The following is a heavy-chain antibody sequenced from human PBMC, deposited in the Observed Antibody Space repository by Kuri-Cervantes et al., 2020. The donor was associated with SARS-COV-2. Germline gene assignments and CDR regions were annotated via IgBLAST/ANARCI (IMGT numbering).Heavy chain of an antibody. CDR1: GFLFNKYA. CDR3: ANLPASSTIIDY. Sequence: GESLKISCEGSGFLFNKYAMSWVRQAPGKGLEWVASLSYNSGSTYYAVSVKGRFTISRDNSKNTLYLQMNSLRAEDTAVYYCANLPASSTIIDYWGQGTLVTVSS. J-gene: IGHJ4*02. V-gene: IGHV3-23*01. CDR2: LSYNSGST. D-gene: IGHD6-6*01.